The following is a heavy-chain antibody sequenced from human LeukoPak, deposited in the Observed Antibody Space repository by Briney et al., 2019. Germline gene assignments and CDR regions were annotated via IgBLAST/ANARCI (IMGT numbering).Heavy chain of an antibody. CDR2: IKQDGSEK. J-gene: IGHJ4*02. Sequence: GGSLRLSCAASGFTFSSYWMSWVRQAPGKGLEWVANIKQDGSEKYYVDSVKGRFTISRDNAKNSLYLQMNSLRAEDTAVYYCAAQWELPTEGFDYWGQGTLVTVSS. CDR1: GFTFSSYW. D-gene: IGHD1-26*01. V-gene: IGHV3-7*01. CDR3: AAQWELPTEGFDY.